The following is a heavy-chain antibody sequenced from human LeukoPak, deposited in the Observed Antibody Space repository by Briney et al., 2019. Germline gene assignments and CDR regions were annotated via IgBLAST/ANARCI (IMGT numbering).Heavy chain of an antibody. J-gene: IGHJ4*02. CDR2: INSDGSST. CDR3: ARAKGPKNDYGDYVIVY. CDR1: GFTFSSYW. D-gene: IGHD4-17*01. V-gene: IGHV3-74*01. Sequence: GGSLRLSCAASGFTFSSYWMHWVRQAPGKGLVWVSRINSDGSSTSYADSVKGRFTISRDNAKNTLYLQMNSLRAEDTAVYYCARAKGPKNDYGDYVIVYWGQGTLVTVSS.